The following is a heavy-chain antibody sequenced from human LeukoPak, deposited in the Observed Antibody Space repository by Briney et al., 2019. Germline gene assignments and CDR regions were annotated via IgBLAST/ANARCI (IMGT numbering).Heavy chain of an antibody. CDR1: GGSFSGYY. Sequence: SETLSLTCAAYGGSFSGYYWSWIRQPPGKGLEWIGEMNNSGSTNYNPPLKSRVTISADTSKSQFSLKLTSVTAADTAVYYCAGRPPSYTTSWYNWGQGTLVTVSS. CDR3: AGRPPSYTTSWYN. J-gene: IGHJ4*02. D-gene: IGHD6-13*01. V-gene: IGHV4-34*01. CDR2: MNNSGST.